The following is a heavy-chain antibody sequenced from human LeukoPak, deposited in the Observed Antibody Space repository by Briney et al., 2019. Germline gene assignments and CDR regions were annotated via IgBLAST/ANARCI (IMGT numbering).Heavy chain of an antibody. J-gene: IGHJ4*02. Sequence: PGGSLRLSCAASGFTFDDYAMHWVRQAPGKGLEWVSGISWNSGSIGYADSVKGRFTISRDNAKNSLYLQMNSLRAEDMALYYRAKSRTSSSWGYFDYWGQGTLVAVSS. CDR2: ISWNSGSI. CDR3: AKSRTSSSWGYFDY. V-gene: IGHV3-9*03. D-gene: IGHD6-6*01. CDR1: GFTFDDYA.